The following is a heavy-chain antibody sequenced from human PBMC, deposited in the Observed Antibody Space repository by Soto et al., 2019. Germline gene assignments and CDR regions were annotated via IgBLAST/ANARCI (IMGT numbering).Heavy chain of an antibody. D-gene: IGHD2-21*02. J-gene: IGHJ2*01. V-gene: IGHV3-30-3*01. CDR2: ISYDGSNK. CDR1: GFTFSSYA. CDR3: ARQGVGSSVTRLFDL. Sequence: QVQLVESGGGVVQPGWSLRLSCAASGFTFSSYAMHWVRQAPGKGPEWVAVISYDGSNKYYADSVTGRFTISTDNYNNTLYLQMNIRSAEDTAVYYCARQGVGSSVTRLFDLWGRGTLVTVTS.